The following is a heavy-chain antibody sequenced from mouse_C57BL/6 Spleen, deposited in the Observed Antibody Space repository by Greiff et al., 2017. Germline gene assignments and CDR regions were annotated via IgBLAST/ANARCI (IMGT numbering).Heavy chain of an antibody. V-gene: IGHV1-69*01. CDR2: IDPSDSYT. CDR1: GYTFTSYW. CDR3: ARRDNSHYAGSYFDY. D-gene: IGHD1-1*01. J-gene: IGHJ2*01. Sequence: QVQLQQPGAELVMPGASVKLSCKASGYTFTSYWMHWVKQRPGQGLEWIGEIDPSDSYTNYNQKFKSKSTLTVAKSSSTAYMQLSSLTSEDSAVYYCARRDNSHYAGSYFDYWGQGTTLTVSS.